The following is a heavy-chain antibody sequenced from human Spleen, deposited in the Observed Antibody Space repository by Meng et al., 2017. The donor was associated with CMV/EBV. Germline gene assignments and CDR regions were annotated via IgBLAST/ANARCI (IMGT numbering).Heavy chain of an antibody. J-gene: IGHJ4*02. D-gene: IGHD4-17*01. Sequence: GGSLRLPCAASGFSFSSYWMHWVRQAPGKGLVWVSRINGDGSNTNYADSVKGRFTISRDIPKNTLYRQMNSLRAEDTAVYYCAKGRTSVTRPFDYWGQGTLVTVSS. CDR2: INGDGSNT. CDR3: AKGRTSVTRPFDY. CDR1: GFSFSSYW. V-gene: IGHV3-74*01.